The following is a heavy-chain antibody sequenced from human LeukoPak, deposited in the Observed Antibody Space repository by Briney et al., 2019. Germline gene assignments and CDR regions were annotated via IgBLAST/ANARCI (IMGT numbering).Heavy chain of an antibody. CDR1: GFTISSYW. CDR2: INSDGSST. Sequence: PGGSLRLSCAASGFTISSYWMHWVRQTPGKGLVWVSRINSDGSSTSYADSVKGRFTISRDNAKNTLYLQMNSLRAEDTAVHYCARVKWELLLDYWGQGTLVTVSS. CDR3: ARVKWELLLDY. D-gene: IGHD1-26*01. J-gene: IGHJ4*02. V-gene: IGHV3-74*01.